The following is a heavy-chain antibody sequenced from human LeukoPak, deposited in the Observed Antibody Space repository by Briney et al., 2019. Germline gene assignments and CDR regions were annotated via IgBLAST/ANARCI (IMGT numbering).Heavy chain of an antibody. CDR3: AREEVVTAGFDY. Sequence: GGSLRLSCAASGFTVRSNYMNWVRQAPGKGLEWVSVIYSGGNTYYADSVKGRFTISRDNSKNTLYLQMNSLRTEDTAVYYCAREEVVTAGFDYWGQGTLVTVSS. D-gene: IGHD2-21*02. CDR2: IYSGGNT. J-gene: IGHJ4*02. CDR1: GFTVRSNY. V-gene: IGHV3-53*05.